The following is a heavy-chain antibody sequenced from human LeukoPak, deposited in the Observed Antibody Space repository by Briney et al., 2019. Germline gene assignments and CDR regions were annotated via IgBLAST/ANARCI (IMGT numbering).Heavy chain of an antibody. CDR1: GFTFSSYA. J-gene: IGHJ4*02. V-gene: IGHV3-23*01. D-gene: IGHD3-22*01. Sequence: PGGSLRLSCAASGFTFSSYAMSWVRQAPGKGLEWVSAISGSGGSTYYADSVKGRFTISRDNSKNTLYLQMNSLRAEDTAVYYCARVGFSDYYDSSGYYSYWGQGTLVTVSS. CDR2: ISGSGGST. CDR3: ARVGFSDYYDSSGYYSY.